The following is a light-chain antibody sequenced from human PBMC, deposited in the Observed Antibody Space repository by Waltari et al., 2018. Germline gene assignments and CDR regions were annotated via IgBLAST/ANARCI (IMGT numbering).Light chain of an antibody. J-gene: IGKJ4*01. CDR3: QQYNNYAPLT. V-gene: IGKV1-5*03. Sequence: DIQLTQSPSTLSASVGDRVNITCRASQSIRSWLAWYQQKPGKAPKVLIYQASSLESGVPSRFSGSGSGTEFTLTISSLQPDDFATYFCQQYNNYAPLTFGGGTRVEIK. CDR1: QSIRSW. CDR2: QAS.